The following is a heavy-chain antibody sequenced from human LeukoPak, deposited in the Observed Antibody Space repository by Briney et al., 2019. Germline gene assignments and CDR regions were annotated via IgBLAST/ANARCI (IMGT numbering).Heavy chain of an antibody. CDR3: ARDTEGYCSGGSCSAFDY. CDR2: ISSSSSYI. V-gene: IGHV3-21*01. D-gene: IGHD2-15*01. J-gene: IGHJ4*02. CDR1: GFTFSDYY. Sequence: GGSLRLSCAASGFTFSDYYMTWVRQAPGKGLEWVSSISSSSSYIYIADSVKGRFTISRDNAKNSLYLQMNSLRAEDTAVYYCARDTEGYCSGGSCSAFDYWGQGTLVTVSS.